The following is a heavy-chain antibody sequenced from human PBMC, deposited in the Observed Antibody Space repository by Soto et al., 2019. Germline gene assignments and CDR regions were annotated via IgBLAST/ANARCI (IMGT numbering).Heavy chain of an antibody. CDR1: GFTFSSYT. CDR3: ARDTAGPLDY. Sequence: GGSLRLSCAASGFTFSSYTMNWVRQAPGKGLEWVSSIASTSIYIYYADSLKGRFTISRNNARNSLFLQMNSLRPEDTAVYFCARDTAGPLDYWGQGTLVTVSS. V-gene: IGHV3-21*01. J-gene: IGHJ4*02. D-gene: IGHD4-17*01. CDR2: IASTSIYI.